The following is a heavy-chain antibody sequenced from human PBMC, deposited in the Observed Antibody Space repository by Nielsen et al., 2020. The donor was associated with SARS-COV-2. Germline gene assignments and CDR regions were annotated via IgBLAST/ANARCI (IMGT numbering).Heavy chain of an antibody. J-gene: IGHJ6*02. CDR3: ATVMGYCSGGSCVDYYGMDV. CDR2: ISWNSGSI. V-gene: IGHV3-9*01. D-gene: IGHD2-15*01. Sequence: SLKISCAASGFTFDDYGMSWVRQAPGKGLEWVSGISWNSGSIGYADSVKGRFTISRDNAKNSLYLQMNSLRAEDTALYYCATVMGYCSGGSCVDYYGMDVWGQGTTVTVSS. CDR1: GFTFDDYG.